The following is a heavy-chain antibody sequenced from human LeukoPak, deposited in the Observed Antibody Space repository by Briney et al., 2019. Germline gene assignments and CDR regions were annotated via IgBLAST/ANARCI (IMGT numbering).Heavy chain of an antibody. Sequence: PSETLSLTCTVSGGSISSSSYYWGWIRQPPGKGLEWIGSIYYSGSTYYNPSLKSRVTISVDTSKNQFSLKLSSVTAADTAVYYCARGFERRYYYYGMDVWGQGTTVTVSS. D-gene: IGHD1-1*01. J-gene: IGHJ6*02. V-gene: IGHV4-39*01. CDR3: ARGFERRYYYYGMDV. CDR2: IYYSGST. CDR1: GGSISSSSYY.